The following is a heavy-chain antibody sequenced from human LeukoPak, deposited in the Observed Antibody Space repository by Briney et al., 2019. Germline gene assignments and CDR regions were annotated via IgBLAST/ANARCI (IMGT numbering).Heavy chain of an antibody. CDR1: GYTLTELS. D-gene: IGHD3-3*01. CDR2: FDPEDGET. Sequence: ASVKVSCKVSGYTLTELSMHWVRQAPGKGLEWMGGFDPEDGETIYAQKFQGRVTMTEDTSTDTAYMELSSLRSEDTAVYYCATDHDFWSGSNAFDIWGQGTMVTVSS. J-gene: IGHJ3*02. CDR3: ATDHDFWSGSNAFDI. V-gene: IGHV1-24*01.